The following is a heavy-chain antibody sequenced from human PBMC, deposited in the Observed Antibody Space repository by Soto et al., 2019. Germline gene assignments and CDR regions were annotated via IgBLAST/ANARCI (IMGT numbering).Heavy chain of an antibody. J-gene: IGHJ4*02. V-gene: IGHV3-30*18. CDR2: ISYDGSNK. Sequence: SGGSLRLSCAASGFTFSSYGMHWVRQAPGKGLEWVAVISYDGSNKYYADSVKGRFTISRDNSKNTLYLQMNSLRAEDTAVYYCAKVRDSSGWYGYFDYWGQGTLVTVSS. CDR3: AKVRDSSGWYGYFDY. CDR1: GFTFSSYG. D-gene: IGHD6-19*01.